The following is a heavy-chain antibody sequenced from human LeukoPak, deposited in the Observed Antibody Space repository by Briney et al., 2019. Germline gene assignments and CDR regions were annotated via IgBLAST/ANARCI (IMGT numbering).Heavy chain of an antibody. Sequence: SSETLSLTCAVYGGSFSGYCWSWIRQPPGKGLEWIGEINHSGSTNYNPSLKSRVTISVDTSKNQFSLKLSSVTAADTAVYYCARDQPRYSGYRRGIHFDYWGQGTLVTVSS. CDR1: GGSFSGYC. CDR3: ARDQPRYSGYRRGIHFDY. D-gene: IGHD5-12*01. CDR2: INHSGST. V-gene: IGHV4-34*01. J-gene: IGHJ4*02.